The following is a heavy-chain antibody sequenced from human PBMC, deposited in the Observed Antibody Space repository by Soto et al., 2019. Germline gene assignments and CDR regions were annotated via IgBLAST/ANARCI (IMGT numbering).Heavy chain of an antibody. CDR1: GYTFTSYG. CDR3: ARWGRGAAADYYYYYGMDV. V-gene: IGHV1-18*01. Sequence: ASVKVSCKASGYTFTSYGISCVRQAPGQGLEWMGWISAYNGNTNYAQKLQGRVTMTTDTSTSTAYMELRSLRSDDTAVYYCARWGRGAAADYYYYYGMDVWGQGTTVTVSS. J-gene: IGHJ6*02. D-gene: IGHD6-13*01. CDR2: ISAYNGNT.